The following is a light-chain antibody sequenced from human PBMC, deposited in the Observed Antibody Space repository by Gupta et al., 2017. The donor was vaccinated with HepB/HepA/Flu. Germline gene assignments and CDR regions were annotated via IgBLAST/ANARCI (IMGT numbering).Light chain of an antibody. Sequence: QSALTQPASVSWSPGQSITISCTGTSSDVGSYNPVSWYQQHPGKAPKLMIYEVSKRPSGVSNRFSGSKSGNTASLTISGLQAEDEADYYCCSYAGSSTFVFGIGTKVTVL. CDR3: CSYAGSSTFV. CDR2: EVS. CDR1: SSDVGSYNP. V-gene: IGLV2-23*02. J-gene: IGLJ1*01.